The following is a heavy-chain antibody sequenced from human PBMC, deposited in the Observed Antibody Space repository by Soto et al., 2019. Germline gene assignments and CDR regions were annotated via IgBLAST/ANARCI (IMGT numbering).Heavy chain of an antibody. CDR3: ARLTGGNWFDP. V-gene: IGHV4-39*01. CDR2: IYYGGTP. J-gene: IGHJ5*02. CDR1: DDSISSTPYY. D-gene: IGHD3-10*01. Sequence: SETLSLTCTVSDDSISSTPYYWGWVRQPPGKGLEWIGSIYYGGTPYSNPSLKSRVTIFADTSKNQFSLKLTSVTAADTAVYFCARLTGGNWFDPWGQGTLGTVS.